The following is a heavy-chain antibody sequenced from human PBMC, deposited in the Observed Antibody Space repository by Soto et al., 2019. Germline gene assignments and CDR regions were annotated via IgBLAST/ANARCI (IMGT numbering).Heavy chain of an antibody. CDR3: ARNTGDSGSWYYFDY. V-gene: IGHV4-39*01. CDR2: IYYTGST. Sequence: PGKGLEWIGSIYYTGSTFYNPSLKSRVTISVDTSKNQFSLKLSSVTAADTAVYYCARNTGDSGSWYYFDYWAHGILVSV. D-gene: IGHD6-13*01. J-gene: IGHJ4*01.